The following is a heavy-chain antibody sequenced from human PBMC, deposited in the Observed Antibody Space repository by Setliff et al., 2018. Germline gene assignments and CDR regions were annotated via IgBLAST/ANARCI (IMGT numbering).Heavy chain of an antibody. V-gene: IGHV1-69*13. J-gene: IGHJ4*02. D-gene: IGHD3-22*01. CDR1: GGTFSSYA. Sequence: SVKVSCKASGGTFSSYAISWVRQAPGQGLEWMGGIIATVGGVSYAQKFQGRVTITADESTTTVYMELSSLTSEDTAMYYCASDYDSSGYLVYWGQGTLVTVSS. CDR3: ASDYDSSGYLVY. CDR2: IIATVGGV.